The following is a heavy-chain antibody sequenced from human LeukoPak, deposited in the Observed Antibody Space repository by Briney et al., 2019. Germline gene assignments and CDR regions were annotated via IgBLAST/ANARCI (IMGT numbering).Heavy chain of an antibody. CDR1: GFTFSSYG. CDR2: ISYDGSKE. J-gene: IGHJ6*02. Sequence: HPGGSLRLSCAASGFTFSSYGMHWVRQAPGKGLEWVAVISYDGSKEYYADSVKGRFTISRDNSKNTMYLLMNSLRAEDTAVYYCAKTLPIGHSNYVGSGMDVWGQGTSVTVSS. CDR3: AKTLPIGHSNYVGSGMDV. V-gene: IGHV3-30*18. D-gene: IGHD4-11*01.